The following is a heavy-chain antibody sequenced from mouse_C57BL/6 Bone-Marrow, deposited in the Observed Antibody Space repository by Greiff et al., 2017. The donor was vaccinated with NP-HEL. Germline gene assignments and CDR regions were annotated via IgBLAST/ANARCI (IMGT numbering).Heavy chain of an antibody. J-gene: IGHJ1*03. V-gene: IGHV1-63*01. Sequence: QVQLQQSGAELVRPGTSVKMSCKASGYTFTNYWIGWAKQRPGHGLEWIGDIYPGGGYTNYNEKFKGKATLTADKSSSTAYMQFSSLTSEDSAIYYCARSIPYYGSSPWYFDVWGTGTTVTVSS. CDR3: ARSIPYYGSSPWYFDV. CDR1: GYTFTNYW. D-gene: IGHD1-1*01. CDR2: IYPGGGYT.